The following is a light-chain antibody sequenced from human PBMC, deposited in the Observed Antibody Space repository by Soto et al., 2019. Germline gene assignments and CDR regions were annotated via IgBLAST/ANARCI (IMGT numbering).Light chain of an antibody. CDR2: AKS. V-gene: IGKV3-20*01. Sequence: EIVLTQSPDTLSLSPGERATLSCRASQSVNSDYLAWYRQKPGQAPSLLMYAKSTRATGIPDRFYGSGSGTDLTLTIYRLEPEDFAMYYCQQYGNSPQTFGQGTKVDIK. J-gene: IGKJ1*01. CDR3: QQYGNSPQT. CDR1: QSVNSDY.